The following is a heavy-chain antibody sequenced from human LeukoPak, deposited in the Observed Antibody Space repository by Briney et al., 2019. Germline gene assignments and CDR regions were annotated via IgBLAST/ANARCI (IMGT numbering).Heavy chain of an antibody. CDR3: VRDGDVYNFDF. V-gene: IGHV3-74*01. Sequence: GGSLRLSCAASGFTFSSRWMHRVRQAPGHGLVWASRIIGDGRYLNHADSVKGRFTISRDNAKNIWYLQMNSLTAEDTALYYCVRDGDVYNFDFWGQGTLVTVSS. J-gene: IGHJ4*02. CDR1: GFTFSSRW. D-gene: IGHD5-24*01. CDR2: IIGDGRYL.